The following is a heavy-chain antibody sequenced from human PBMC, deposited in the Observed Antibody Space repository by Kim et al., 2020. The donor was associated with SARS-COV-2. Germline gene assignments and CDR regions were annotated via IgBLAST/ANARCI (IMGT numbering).Heavy chain of an antibody. Sequence: SETLSLTCTVSGGSFSSSSYYWGWIRQPPGLGLVWIGCIYYSGSYYYNLSLKSRVTIYLDTSKNQFSLKLSSVTAADTAVYYCASPHIVGAAGDYNWGQGTLGTVSP. CDR3: ASPHIVGAAGDYN. V-gene: IGHV4-39*01. D-gene: IGHD1-26*01. J-gene: IGHJ4*02. CDR1: GGSFSSSSYY. CDR2: IYYSGSY.